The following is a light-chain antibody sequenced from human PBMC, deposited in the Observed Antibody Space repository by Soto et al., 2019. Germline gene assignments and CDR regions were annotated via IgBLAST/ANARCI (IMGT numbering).Light chain of an antibody. V-gene: IGLV2-14*03. J-gene: IGLJ1*01. CDR3: CSYADGSIYF. Sequence: QSALTQPASVSGSPGQSITISCTGTSRDVGAYDYVSWYLQYPDKAPQLLIYYVDHRPSGVSSRFSGSKSGNTASLTISGLKDEDEGDYYCCSYADGSIYFFGTGTKLTVL. CDR1: SRDVGAYDY. CDR2: YVD.